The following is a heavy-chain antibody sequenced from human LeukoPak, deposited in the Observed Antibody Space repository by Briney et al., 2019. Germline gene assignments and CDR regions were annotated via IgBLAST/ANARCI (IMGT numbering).Heavy chain of an antibody. J-gene: IGHJ4*02. Sequence: GGSLRLSCTVSGFTVSSNSMSWVRQAPGKGLEWVSFSAGSIYYSDSVKGRFTISIDNSKNTLYLQMNSLRAEDTAIYYCARLQTAVVPAATLGFDSWGQGTLVTVSS. CDR3: ARLQTAVVPAATLGFDS. D-gene: IGHD2-2*01. V-gene: IGHV3-53*01. CDR1: GFTVSSNS. CDR2: SAGSI.